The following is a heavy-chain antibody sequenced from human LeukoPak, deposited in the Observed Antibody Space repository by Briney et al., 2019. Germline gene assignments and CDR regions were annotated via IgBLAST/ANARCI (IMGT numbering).Heavy chain of an antibody. CDR1: GYSFTSYW. V-gene: IGHV5-51*01. J-gene: IGHJ5*02. CDR3: ARLKGGAYYDILTGYPPHWFDP. Sequence: GESLKISCKGSGYSFTSYWIGWVRQMPGKGLEWMGIIYPGDSDTRYSPSFQGQVTISADKSISTAYLQWSSLTASDTAMYYCARLKGGAYYDILTGYPPHWFDPWGQGTLVTVSS. CDR2: IYPGDSDT. D-gene: IGHD3-9*01.